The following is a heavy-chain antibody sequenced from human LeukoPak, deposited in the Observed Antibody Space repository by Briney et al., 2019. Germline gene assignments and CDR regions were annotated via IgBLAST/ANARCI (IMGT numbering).Heavy chain of an antibody. Sequence: SETLSLTCTVSGGSISSGSYYWSWIRQPAGKGLEWIGRIYTSGSTNYNPSLKSRVTISVDTSKNQFSLKLSSVTAADTAVYYCAREPRVTTLKNYYYYYMDVWGKGTTVTVSS. J-gene: IGHJ6*03. CDR2: IYTSGST. CDR3: AREPRVTTLKNYYYYYMDV. V-gene: IGHV4-61*02. CDR1: GGSISSGSYY. D-gene: IGHD4-11*01.